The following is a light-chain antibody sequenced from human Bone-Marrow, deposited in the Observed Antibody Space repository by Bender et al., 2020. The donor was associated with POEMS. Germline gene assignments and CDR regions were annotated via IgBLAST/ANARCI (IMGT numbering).Light chain of an antibody. CDR1: SSDIGGSNS. V-gene: IGLV2-14*03. CDR3: CSYAGRTTFVV. Sequence: QSALTQPASVSGSPGQSITISCTGTSSDIGGSNSVSWYQQHPDKAPKLMIYDVTNRPSGVSNRFSGSKSGNTASLTISGLQAEDEADYYCCSYAGRTTFVVFGGGTKLTVL. CDR2: DVT. J-gene: IGLJ2*01.